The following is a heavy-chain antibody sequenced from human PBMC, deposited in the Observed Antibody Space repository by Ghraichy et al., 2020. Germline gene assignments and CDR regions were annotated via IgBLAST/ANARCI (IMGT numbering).Heavy chain of an antibody. Sequence: SVKVSCKASGGTFSSYAISWVRQAPGQGLEWMGRIIPILGIANYAQKFQGRVTITADKSTSTAYMELSSLRSEDTAVYYCARLFSGSYLGEFDYWGQGTLVTVSS. V-gene: IGHV1-69*04. CDR3: ARLFSGSYLGEFDY. CDR1: GGTFSSYA. J-gene: IGHJ4*02. D-gene: IGHD1-26*01. CDR2: IIPILGIA.